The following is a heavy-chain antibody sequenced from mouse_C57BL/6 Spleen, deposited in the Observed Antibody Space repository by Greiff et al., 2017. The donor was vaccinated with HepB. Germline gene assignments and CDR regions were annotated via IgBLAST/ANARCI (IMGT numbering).Heavy chain of an antibody. V-gene: IGHV5-16*01. J-gene: IGHJ1*03. CDR1: GFTFSDYY. Sequence: EVKVEESEGGLVQPGSSMKLSCTASGFTFSDYYMAWVRQVPEKGLEWVANINYDGSSTYYLDSLKSRFIISRDNAKNILYLQMSSLKSEDTATYYCARRTYDGYFWYFDVWGTGTTVTVSS. CDR2: INYDGSST. D-gene: IGHD2-3*01. CDR3: ARRTYDGYFWYFDV.